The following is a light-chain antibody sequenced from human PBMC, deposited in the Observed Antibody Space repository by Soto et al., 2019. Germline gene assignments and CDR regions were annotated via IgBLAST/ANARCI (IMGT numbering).Light chain of an antibody. CDR2: KVS. CDR3: MQGTHWPPGLT. Sequence: DVVLTQSPLSLPVTLGQPASISCRSSQSLVYSDGNTYLNWFQQRPGQSPRRLIYKVSNRDSGVPDRLSGSGSGTDFTLKISRVEAEDVGVYYCMQGTHWPPGLTFGGGTKVDIK. J-gene: IGKJ4*01. V-gene: IGKV2-30*01. CDR1: QSLVYSDGNTY.